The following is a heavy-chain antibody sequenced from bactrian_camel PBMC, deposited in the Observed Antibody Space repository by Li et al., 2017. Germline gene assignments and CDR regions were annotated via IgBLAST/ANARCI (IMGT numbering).Heavy chain of an antibody. D-gene: IGHD6*01. J-gene: IGHJ6*01. CDR2: ISSSGGST. V-gene: IGHV3S40*01. CDR3: TRDRGLAVAAGSFDY. CDR1: GFTFSSYV. Sequence: VQLVESGGGLVQPGGSLRLSCAASGFTFSSYVMSWVRQAPGKGLEWVSFISSSGGSTFYADSVKGRFTISRDNAKNTLNLELNSLKTEDTAVYYCTRDRGLAVAAGSFDYWAQGTQVTVS.